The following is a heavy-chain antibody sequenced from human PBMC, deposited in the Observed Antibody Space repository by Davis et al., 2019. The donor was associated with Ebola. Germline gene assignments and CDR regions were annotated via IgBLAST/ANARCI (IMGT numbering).Heavy chain of an antibody. Sequence: ASVKVSCKASGYTFTSYAMNWVRQAPGQGLEWMGWINTNTGNPTYAQGFTGRFVFSLDTSVSTAYLQISSLQAEDTAIYYCAREHYYYDSSGYPDWGQGTLVTVSS. CDR1: GYTFTSYA. D-gene: IGHD3-22*01. J-gene: IGHJ4*02. V-gene: IGHV7-4-1*02. CDR3: AREHYYYDSSGYPD. CDR2: INTNTGNP.